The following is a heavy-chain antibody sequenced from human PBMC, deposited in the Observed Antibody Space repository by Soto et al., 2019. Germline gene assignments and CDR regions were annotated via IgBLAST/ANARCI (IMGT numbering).Heavy chain of an antibody. V-gene: IGHV1-18*01. CDR2: ISAYNGNT. J-gene: IGHJ6*02. CDR3: ASFYYGSGSYTYYYGMDV. D-gene: IGHD3-10*01. CDR1: GYTFTSYG. Sequence: QVQLAQSGAEVKKPGASVKVSCKASGYTFTSYGISWVRQAPGQGLEWMGWISAYNGNTNYAQKLQGRVTMTTDTSTSTAYMELRSLRSDDTAVYYCASFYYGSGSYTYYYGMDVWGQGTTVTVSS.